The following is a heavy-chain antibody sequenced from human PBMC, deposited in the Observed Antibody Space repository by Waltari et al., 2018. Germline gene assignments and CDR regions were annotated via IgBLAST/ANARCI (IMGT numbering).Heavy chain of an antibody. Sequence: QVQLVQSGAEVKKPGASVKVSCKASGYTFTSYAMHWVRQAPGQRLEWMGWINAGNGNTKYSQKCQGRVTITRDTSASTAYMELSSLRSEDTAVYYCWYSSSLGLDYWGQGTLVTVSS. D-gene: IGHD6-6*01. CDR2: INAGNGNT. CDR1: GYTFTSYA. CDR3: WYSSSLGLDY. J-gene: IGHJ4*02. V-gene: IGHV1-3*01.